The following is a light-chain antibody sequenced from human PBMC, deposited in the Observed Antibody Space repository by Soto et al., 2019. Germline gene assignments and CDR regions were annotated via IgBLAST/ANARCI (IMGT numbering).Light chain of an antibody. CDR3: SSYAGINTDVV. CDR2: EVT. Sequence: QSALTQPPSASGSPGQSVTISCTGTSSDVGGYGYVSWYQQHPGKAPKLMIFEVTKRASGVPNRFSGSKSGNTASLTVSGLQAEDEADYYCSSYAGINTDVVLGGGTKLTVL. J-gene: IGLJ2*01. V-gene: IGLV2-8*01. CDR1: SSDVGGYGY.